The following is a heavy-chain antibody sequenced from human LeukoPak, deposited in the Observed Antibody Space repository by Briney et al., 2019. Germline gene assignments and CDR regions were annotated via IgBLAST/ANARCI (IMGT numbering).Heavy chain of an antibody. CDR2: INWNGGST. Sequence: GGSLRLSCAASGFTFDDYGMSWVRQAPGKGLECVSGINWNGGSTGYADSLKGRFTISRDNAKNSLYLQMNSLRAEDTALYYCARERKHYYDSSGYWDYWGQGTLVTVSS. D-gene: IGHD3-22*01. CDR1: GFTFDDYG. CDR3: ARERKHYYDSSGYWDY. V-gene: IGHV3-20*04. J-gene: IGHJ4*02.